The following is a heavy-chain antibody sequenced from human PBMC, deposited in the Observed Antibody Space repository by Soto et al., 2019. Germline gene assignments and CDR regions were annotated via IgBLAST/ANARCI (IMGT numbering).Heavy chain of an antibody. J-gene: IGHJ6*02. CDR3: ARDVLPGTAMALEYYYYYGMDV. D-gene: IGHD5-18*01. CDR2: ISAYNGNT. CDR1: GYTFTSYG. V-gene: IGHV1-18*01. Sequence: QVQLVQSGAEVKKPGASVKVSCKASGYTFTSYGISWVRQAPGQGLEWMGWISAYNGNTNYAQKLQGRVTMTTDRSTSTAYMELRSLRSDDTAVYYCARDVLPGTAMALEYYYYYGMDVWGQGTTVTVSS.